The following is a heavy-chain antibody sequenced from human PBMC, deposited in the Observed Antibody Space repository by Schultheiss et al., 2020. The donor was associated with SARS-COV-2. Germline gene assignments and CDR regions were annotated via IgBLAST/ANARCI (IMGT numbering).Heavy chain of an antibody. J-gene: IGHJ4*02. CDR3: AREGALRDYGASYSYVDY. V-gene: IGHV4-59*01. CDR2: IYYSGST. D-gene: IGHD4/OR15-4a*01. CDR1: GGSISSYY. Sequence: SETLSLTCTVSGGSISSYYWSWIRQPPGKGLEWIGYIYYSGSTNYNPSLKSRVTISVDTSKNQFSLKLSSVTAADTAVYYCAREGALRDYGASYSYVDYWGQGTLVTVSS.